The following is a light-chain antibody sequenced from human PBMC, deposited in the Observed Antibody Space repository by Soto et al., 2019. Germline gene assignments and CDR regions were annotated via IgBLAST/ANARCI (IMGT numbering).Light chain of an antibody. CDR1: SSDVGGYNY. J-gene: IGLJ2*01. CDR2: EVS. Sequence: QSALTQPASVSGSPGQSITISCTGTSSDVGGYNYVSWYQQHPGKAPKLMIYEVSNRPSGVSNRFSGSKSGNTASLTISGLQAEDEADYYCSSSTSSSTGVFGGGTKVTVL. CDR3: SSSTSSSTGV. V-gene: IGLV2-14*01.